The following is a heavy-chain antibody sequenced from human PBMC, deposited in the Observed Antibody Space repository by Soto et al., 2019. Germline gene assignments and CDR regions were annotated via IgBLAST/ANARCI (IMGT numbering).Heavy chain of an antibody. CDR1: GFTFSSYS. CDR2: ISSSSSYI. D-gene: IGHD5-12*01. Sequence: EVQVVECGGCLVKPGGSLRLSYAASGFTFSSYSLNWVGQAPGKGLEWVSSISSSSSYIYYADSVKGRFTISRDNAKNSLYLPMNRLRAEYTAVYYCARGGYSGYDYPYYFDHCGQGTLVTVSS. CDR3: ARGGYSGYDYPYYFDH. J-gene: IGHJ4*02. V-gene: IGHV3-21*01.